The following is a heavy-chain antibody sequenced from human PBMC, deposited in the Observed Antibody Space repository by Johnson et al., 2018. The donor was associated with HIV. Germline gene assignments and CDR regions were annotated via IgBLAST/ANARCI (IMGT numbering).Heavy chain of an antibody. CDR2: IKSKTDGGTT. Sequence: VQLVESGGGLVQPGGSLRLSCAASGITFSNAWLSWVRQAPGKGLEWGGRIKSKTDGGTTDYAAPVKGRFTISRDDSKNTLYLQMNSLKTEDTAVYYCTTDLIRRYYGSGLRDAFDIWGQGTMVTVSS. D-gene: IGHD3-10*01. CDR3: TTDLIRRYYGSGLRDAFDI. V-gene: IGHV3-15*01. J-gene: IGHJ3*02. CDR1: GITFSNAW.